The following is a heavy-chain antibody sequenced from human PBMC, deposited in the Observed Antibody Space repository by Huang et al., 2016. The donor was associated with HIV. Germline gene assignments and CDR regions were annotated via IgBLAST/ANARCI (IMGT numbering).Heavy chain of an antibody. D-gene: IGHD6-19*01. CDR3: AREKAADSAWYGVYYFDY. V-gene: IGHV4-34*01. Sequence: QVQLRQWGAGLVKPSETLSLTCAVYGGSFSGYYWTWSRQSPGKGLEWIGEINHIGTTNYQPSLKSRVTISKDTAKNQFSLQLTSVSAADTGVYFCAREKAADSAWYGVYYFDYWGEGALVTVTS. J-gene: IGHJ4*02. CDR1: GGSFSGYY. CDR2: INHIGTT.